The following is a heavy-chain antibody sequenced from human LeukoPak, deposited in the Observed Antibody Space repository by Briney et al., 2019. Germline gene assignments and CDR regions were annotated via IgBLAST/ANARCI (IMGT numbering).Heavy chain of an antibody. Sequence: NPSETLSLTCTVSGGSISSYYWSWIRQPAGRGLEWIGRSYATGGTKYNPSLQSRVTMSVDTSKNQFSLKLSSVTAADTAVYYCARGTTVERPFFNYWGQGTLVTVSS. CDR2: SYATGGT. J-gene: IGHJ4*02. CDR3: ARGTTVERPFFNY. D-gene: IGHD1-1*01. V-gene: IGHV4-4*07. CDR1: GGSISSYY.